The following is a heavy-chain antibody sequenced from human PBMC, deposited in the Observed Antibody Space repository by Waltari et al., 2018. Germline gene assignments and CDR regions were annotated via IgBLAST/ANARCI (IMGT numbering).Heavy chain of an antibody. Sequence: QVQLQQWGAGLLKPSETLSLTCAVYGGSFSGYYWSWIRQPPGKGLEWIGEINHSGSTNYNPSLKSRVTISVDTSKNQFSLKLSSVTAADTAVYYCARRLAPYSSGWYVWGQGTLVTVSS. D-gene: IGHD6-19*01. V-gene: IGHV4-34*01. CDR1: GGSFSGYY. CDR3: ARRLAPYSSGWYV. CDR2: INHSGST. J-gene: IGHJ4*02.